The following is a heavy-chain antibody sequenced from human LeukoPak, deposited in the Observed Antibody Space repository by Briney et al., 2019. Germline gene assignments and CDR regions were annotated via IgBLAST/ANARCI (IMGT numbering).Heavy chain of an antibody. Sequence: PGGSLRLSCSASGFTFSTYGMSWVRQAPGKGLEWVSYISSSGSTIYYADSVKGRFTISRDNAKNSLYLQMNSLRAEDTAVYYCAGSIFGVVLLFDYWGQGTLVTVSS. D-gene: IGHD3-3*01. J-gene: IGHJ4*02. CDR1: GFTFSTYG. CDR3: AGSIFGVVLLFDY. CDR2: ISSSGSTI. V-gene: IGHV3-48*03.